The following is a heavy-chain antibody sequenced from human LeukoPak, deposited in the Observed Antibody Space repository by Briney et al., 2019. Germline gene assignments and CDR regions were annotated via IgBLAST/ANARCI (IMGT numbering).Heavy chain of an antibody. Sequence: SETLSLTCTVSGGSISSSSYYWGWIRQPPGKGLEWIGTIYYSGITYYSPSLKSRVTISVDTSKNQFSLRLSSATAADTAVYYCARSLGGAPVDYWGQGTLVTVSS. V-gene: IGHV4-39*01. D-gene: IGHD1-26*01. CDR3: ARSLGGAPVDY. CDR1: GGSISSSSYY. CDR2: IYYSGIT. J-gene: IGHJ4*02.